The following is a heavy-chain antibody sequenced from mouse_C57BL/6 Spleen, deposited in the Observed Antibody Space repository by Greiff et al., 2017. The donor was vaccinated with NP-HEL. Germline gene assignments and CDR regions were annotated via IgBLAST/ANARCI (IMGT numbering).Heavy chain of an antibody. CDR1: GYTFTSYW. CDR3: ASSGSYGNYFDY. J-gene: IGHJ2*01. CDR2: IDPSDSET. D-gene: IGHD2-1*01. Sequence: QVQLQQPGAELVRPGSSVKLSCKASGYTFTSYWMHWVKQRPIQGLEWIGNIDPSDSETHYNQKFKDKATLTVDKSSSTAYMQLSSLTSEDSAVYYCASSGSYGNYFDYWGQGTTLTVSS. V-gene: IGHV1-52*01.